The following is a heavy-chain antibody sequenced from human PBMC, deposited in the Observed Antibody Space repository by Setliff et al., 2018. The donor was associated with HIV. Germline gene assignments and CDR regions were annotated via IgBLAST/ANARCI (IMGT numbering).Heavy chain of an antibody. Sequence: ASVKVSCKPSGYTFTTYGLSWVRQAPGQGLEWMGWMSPKNNGSGFAQKFQARLTMTWNTSTNTAYMELRSLTSDDTAVYYCARGRYNSRIDVWGQGTTVTV. CDR3: ARGRYNSRIDV. J-gene: IGHJ6*02. CDR1: GYTFTTYG. D-gene: IGHD5-18*01. CDR2: MSPKNNGS. V-gene: IGHV1-8*02.